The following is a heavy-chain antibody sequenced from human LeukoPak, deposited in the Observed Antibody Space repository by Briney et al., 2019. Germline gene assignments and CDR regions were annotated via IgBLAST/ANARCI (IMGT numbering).Heavy chain of an antibody. J-gene: IGHJ4*02. CDR2: IKSKSDGGTT. D-gene: IGHD1-14*01. Sequence: TGGSLRLSCAASGFTFSDAWINWVRQAPGEGLEWVGRIKSKSDGGTTDYAAPVKDRFTISRDDSKNTLYLQMNSLKTEDTAVYFCTALHRADYWGQGTLVTVSS. CDR1: GFTFSDAW. V-gene: IGHV3-15*01. CDR3: TALHRADY.